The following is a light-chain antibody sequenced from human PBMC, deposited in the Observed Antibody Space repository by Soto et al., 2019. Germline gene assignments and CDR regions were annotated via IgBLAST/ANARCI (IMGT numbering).Light chain of an antibody. CDR3: QQYINRWT. CDR1: QSISTW. Sequence: DIQMTQSPSTLSASVEDRDTITCRASQSISTWLAWYQQKPGKAPKLLIYKASSLESGVPSRFSGSGSGTEFTLTISSLQPDDSATYYCQQYINRWTFGQGTKV. J-gene: IGKJ1*01. CDR2: KAS. V-gene: IGKV1-5*03.